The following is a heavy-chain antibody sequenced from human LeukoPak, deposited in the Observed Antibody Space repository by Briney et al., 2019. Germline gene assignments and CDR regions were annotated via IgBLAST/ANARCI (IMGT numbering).Heavy chain of an antibody. V-gene: IGHV3-48*01. J-gene: IGHJ5*02. CDR2: ISSSSSTI. CDR1: GFTFSIYS. Sequence: GGSLRLSCAASGFTFSIYSMNWVRQAPGKGLEWVSYISSSSSTIYYADSVKGRFTISRDNAKNSLYLQMNSLRAEDTAVYYCARDRGGWYDWFDPWGQGTLVTVSS. CDR3: ARDRGGWYDWFDP. D-gene: IGHD6-19*01.